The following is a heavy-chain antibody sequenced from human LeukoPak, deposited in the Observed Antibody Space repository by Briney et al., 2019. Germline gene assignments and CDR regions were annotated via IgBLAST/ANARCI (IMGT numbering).Heavy chain of an antibody. D-gene: IGHD3-22*01. V-gene: IGHV3-74*01. J-gene: IGHJ1*01. CDR2: IKSDGST. CDR1: GFTLSSYW. Sequence: GGSLRLSCAASGFTLSSYWMHWVRQAPGKGLVWVSRIKSDGSTNYADSVKGRFTISRDNAKNTVSLQMNSLRAEDTDVYYCARAPSEIGGYYPEYFGHWGQGTLVTVSS. CDR3: ARAPSEIGGYYPEYFGH.